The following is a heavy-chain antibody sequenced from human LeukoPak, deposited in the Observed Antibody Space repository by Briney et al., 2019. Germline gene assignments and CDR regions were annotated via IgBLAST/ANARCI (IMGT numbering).Heavy chain of an antibody. CDR2: ISGSGDTT. CDR3: AKPFYYGSGSYYGNFLH. Sequence: GGSLRLSCAASGFTFSSYGMHWVRQAPGKGLEFVSSISGSGDTTYYADSVKGRFTISRDNSKDTLYPQMDSLTADDTATYYCAKPFYYGSGSYYGNFLHWGQGTLVTVSS. D-gene: IGHD3-10*01. CDR1: GFTFSSYG. V-gene: IGHV3-23*01. J-gene: IGHJ4*02.